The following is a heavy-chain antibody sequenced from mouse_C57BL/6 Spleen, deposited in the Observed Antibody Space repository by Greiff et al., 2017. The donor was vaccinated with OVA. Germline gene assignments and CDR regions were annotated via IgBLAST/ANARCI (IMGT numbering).Heavy chain of an antibody. V-gene: IGHV14-2*01. J-gene: IGHJ2*01. CDR2: IDPEVVEI. CDR3: ARAYVNYVYYFDY. Sequence: EVQLQQSGAELVKPGASVKLSCTASGFNIKDYYMHWVQQRTEQGLEWIGRIDPEVVEIKSAPKFQGKATITTDTSSNTAYLQLSSLTSKDTAVYYCARAYVNYVYYFDYWGEGTTLSVAS. CDR1: GFNIKDYY. D-gene: IGHD2-1*01.